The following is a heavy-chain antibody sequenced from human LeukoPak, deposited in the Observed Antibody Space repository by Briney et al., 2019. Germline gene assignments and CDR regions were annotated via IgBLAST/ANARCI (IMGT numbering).Heavy chain of an antibody. V-gene: IGHV1-46*01. CDR2: INPSGGST. CDR3: ARDPSLGATLLYFDY. Sequence: ASVKVSCKASGYTFTSYYMHWVRQAPGQGLEWMGIINPSGGSTSYAQKFQGRVTMTRDTSTSTVYMELSSLRSEDTAVYYCARDPSLGATLLYFDYWGRGTLVTVSS. D-gene: IGHD1-26*01. J-gene: IGHJ4*02. CDR1: GYTFTSYY.